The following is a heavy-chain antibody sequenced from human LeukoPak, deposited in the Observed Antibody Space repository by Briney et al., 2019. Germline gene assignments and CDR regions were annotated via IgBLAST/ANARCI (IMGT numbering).Heavy chain of an antibody. CDR3: ARATTEMGTRN. D-gene: IGHD5-24*01. J-gene: IGHJ4*02. CDR1: GGSFSGYY. Sequence: SETLSLTCAVYGGSFSGYYWSWIRQPPGKGLEWIGEINHSGSTNYNPSLKSRVTISVDTSKNQFSLKLSSVTAADTAVYYCARATTEMGTRNWGQGTLVTVSS. V-gene: IGHV4-34*01. CDR2: INHSGST.